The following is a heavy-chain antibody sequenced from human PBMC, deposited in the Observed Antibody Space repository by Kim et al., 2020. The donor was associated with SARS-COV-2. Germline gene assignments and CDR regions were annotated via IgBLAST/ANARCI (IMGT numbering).Heavy chain of an antibody. J-gene: IGHJ6*02. V-gene: IGHV1-69*13. Sequence: SVKVSCKASGGTFSSYAISWVRQAPGQGLEWMGGIIPIFGTANYAQKFQGRVTITADESTSTAYMELSSLRSEDTAVYYCARGTAEDSSGYYLEGYYGMDVWGQGTTVTVSS. D-gene: IGHD3-22*01. CDR1: GGTFSSYA. CDR2: IIPIFGTA. CDR3: ARGTAEDSSGYYLEGYYGMDV.